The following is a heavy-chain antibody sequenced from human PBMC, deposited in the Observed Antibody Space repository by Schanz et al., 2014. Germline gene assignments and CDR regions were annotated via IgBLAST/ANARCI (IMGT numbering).Heavy chain of an antibody. J-gene: IGHJ4*02. Sequence: EGQLLESGGGLIQPGGSLRLSCAASGFTFSSYAMSWVRQAPGKGLEWVSTISASGGSTYYADSVKGRFTISRDNSKNTLHLQVASLRAEDTAIYYCARANYRRKINFDYWGRGTLVTVSS. CDR2: ISASGGST. CDR1: GFTFSSYA. CDR3: ARANYRRKINFDY. D-gene: IGHD2-8*01. V-gene: IGHV3-23*01.